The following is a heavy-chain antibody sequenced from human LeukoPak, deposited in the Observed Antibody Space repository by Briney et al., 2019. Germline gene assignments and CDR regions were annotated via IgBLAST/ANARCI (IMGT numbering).Heavy chain of an antibody. CDR1: GFTFSTYS. D-gene: IGHD3-10*01. V-gene: IGHV3-48*04. J-gene: IGHJ4*02. Sequence: GGSLRLSCAASGFTFSTYSMNWVRQAPGKGLEWVSYISSSGSTIYYADSVKGRFTISRDNAKNSLYLQMNSLRAEDTAVYYCARDSGYYGSGSYYKAVGYWGQGTLVTVSS. CDR3: ARDSGYYGSGSYYKAVGY. CDR2: ISSSGSTI.